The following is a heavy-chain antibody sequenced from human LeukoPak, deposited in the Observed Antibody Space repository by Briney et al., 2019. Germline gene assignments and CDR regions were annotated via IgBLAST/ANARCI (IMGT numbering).Heavy chain of an antibody. V-gene: IGHV3-74*01. CDR2: AKSDGSAT. CDR3: VRALDY. J-gene: IGHJ4*02. CDR1: GFTFSSYW. Sequence: GGSLRLSCAASGFTFSSYWMHWVRQAPGKGLEWVSHAKSDGSATSYADSVKGRFTISRDNAKNTLYLQMNSLRAEDTAVYYCVRALDYWGQGTLVTVSS.